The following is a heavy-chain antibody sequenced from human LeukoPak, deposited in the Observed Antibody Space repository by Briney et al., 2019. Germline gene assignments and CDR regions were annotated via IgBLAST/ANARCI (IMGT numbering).Heavy chain of an antibody. CDR2: ISADGTAT. CDR1: GFVFNTYW. V-gene: IGHV3-74*03. CDR3: ARDTGEMFDP. D-gene: IGHD3-16*01. Sequence: GGSLGLSCTASGFVFNTYWMHWIRQAPGKGLVWVAFISADGTATKYADSVKGRLTISRDNAKNTLYLQMNSLRVDDTAFYYCARDTGEMFDPWGQGTLVTVSS. J-gene: IGHJ5*02.